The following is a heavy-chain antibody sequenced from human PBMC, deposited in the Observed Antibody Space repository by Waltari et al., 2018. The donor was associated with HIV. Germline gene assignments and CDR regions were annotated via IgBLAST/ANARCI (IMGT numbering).Heavy chain of an antibody. Sequence: QLIQSTSALKRPGASVTISCQVSGYPLSDLSMQWVRQGRGRRLEWMGGVDPKNGKPFYSQRFWGRVSLAEDTSEDTAFLELNRLTSDDTAVYYCVTLYNESPLYSNFWGQGTLVTV. CDR3: VTLYNESPLYSNF. D-gene: IGHD2-15*01. CDR1: GYPLSDLS. V-gene: IGHV1-24*01. J-gene: IGHJ1*01. CDR2: VDPKNGKP.